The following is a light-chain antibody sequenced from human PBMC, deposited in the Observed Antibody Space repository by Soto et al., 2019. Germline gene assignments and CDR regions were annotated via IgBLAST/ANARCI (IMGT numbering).Light chain of an antibody. V-gene: IGLV2-14*01. CDR1: SSDVGGYNY. CDR2: DVS. J-gene: IGLJ2*01. CDR3: SSYTSSSTLVV. Sequence: QSALTQPASVSGSPGQSITISCTGTSSDVGGYNYVSWYQQHPGKAPKLMIYDVSNRPSGVSNRFSASKSGNTASLTISGLQAEYEADYYCSSYTSSSTLVVFGGGTTLTVL.